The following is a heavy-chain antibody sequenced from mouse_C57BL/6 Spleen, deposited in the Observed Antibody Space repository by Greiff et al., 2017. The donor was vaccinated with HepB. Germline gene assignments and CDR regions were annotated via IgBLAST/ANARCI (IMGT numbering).Heavy chain of an antibody. CDR2: FYPGSGSI. CDR3: ARHEEDYGSSYPWFVY. Sequence: QVQLKQSGAELVKPWASVKLSCKASGYTFTEYTIHWVKQRSGQGLEWIGWFYPGSGSIKYNEKFKDKATLTADKSSSTVYMELSRLTSEDSAVYFCARHEEDYGSSYPWFVYWGQGTLVTVSA. J-gene: IGHJ3*01. D-gene: IGHD1-1*01. CDR1: GYTFTEYT. V-gene: IGHV1-62-2*01.